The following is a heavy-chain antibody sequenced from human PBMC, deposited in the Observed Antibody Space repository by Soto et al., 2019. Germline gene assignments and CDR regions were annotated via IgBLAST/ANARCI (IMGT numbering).Heavy chain of an antibody. Sequence: QVQLVQSGAEVKKPGSSVKVSCKASGGTFSNYGISWVRQVPGQGLEWMAGIIPMFGSANYAQRFQDRVTITADESTSTAYMELSSLRYEYTAVYYCAAYSSGWYNFDYWGQGSLVTVSS. CDR2: IIPMFGSA. CDR3: AAYSSGWYNFDY. J-gene: IGHJ4*02. CDR1: GGTFSNYG. V-gene: IGHV1-69*01. D-gene: IGHD6-19*01.